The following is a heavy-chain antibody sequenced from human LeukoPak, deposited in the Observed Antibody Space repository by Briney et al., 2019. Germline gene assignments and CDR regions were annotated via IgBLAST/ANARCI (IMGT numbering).Heavy chain of an antibody. Sequence: GGSLRLSCAASGFTFSSYAMHWVRQAPGKGLEWVAVISYDGSNKYYADSVKGRFTISRDNSKNTLYLQMNSLRAEDTAVYYCATCYSSGCPDAFDIWGQGTTVTVSS. CDR3: ATCYSSGCPDAFDI. V-gene: IGHV3-30-3*01. CDR1: GFTFSSYA. D-gene: IGHD6-19*01. CDR2: ISYDGSNK. J-gene: IGHJ3*02.